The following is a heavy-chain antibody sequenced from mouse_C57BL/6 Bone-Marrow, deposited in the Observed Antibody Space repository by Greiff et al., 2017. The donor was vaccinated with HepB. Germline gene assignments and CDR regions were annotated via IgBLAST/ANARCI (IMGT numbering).Heavy chain of an antibody. CDR2: IHPNSGST. V-gene: IGHV1-64*01. Sequence: QVQLQQPGAELVKPGASVKLSCKASGYTFTSYWMHWVKQRPGQGLEWIGMIHPNSGSTNYNEKFKSKATLTVDKSSSTAYMQLSSLTSEDSAVYYCARWLLPLYAMDYCGQGTSVTVSS. CDR1: GYTFTSYW. D-gene: IGHD2-3*01. J-gene: IGHJ4*01. CDR3: ARWLLPLYAMDY.